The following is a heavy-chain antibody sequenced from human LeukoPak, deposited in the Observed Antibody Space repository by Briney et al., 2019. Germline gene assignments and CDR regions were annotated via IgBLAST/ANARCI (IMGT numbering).Heavy chain of an antibody. J-gene: IGHJ3*01. CDR3: ARHVSSSRVAYDV. CDR1: GYTFTSYD. Sequence: ASVKVSCKASGYTFTSYDVNWVRQATGQGLEWMGWMNPNSGNTGYAQKFQGRVTISRNTSITTAYMELSGLTSEDTAVYYCARHVSSSRVAYDVWGQGTMVTVSS. V-gene: IGHV1-8*03. D-gene: IGHD2-2*01. CDR2: MNPNSGNT.